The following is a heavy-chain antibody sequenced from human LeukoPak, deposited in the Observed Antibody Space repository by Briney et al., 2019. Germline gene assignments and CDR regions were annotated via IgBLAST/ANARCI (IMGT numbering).Heavy chain of an antibody. J-gene: IGHJ6*03. CDR1: GGSISSHY. D-gene: IGHD1-7*01. V-gene: IGHV4-59*11. CDR3: AREAGTTGYYYYYMDV. Sequence: SETLSLTCTVSGGSISSHYWSWIRQPPGKGLEWIGYIYYSGSANYNPSLKSRVTISVDTSKNQFSLKLSSVPAADTAVYYCAREAGTTGYYYYYMDVWGKGTTVTVSS. CDR2: IYYSGSA.